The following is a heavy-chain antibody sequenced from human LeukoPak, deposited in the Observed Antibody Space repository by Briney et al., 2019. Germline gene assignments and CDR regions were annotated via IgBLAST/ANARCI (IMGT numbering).Heavy chain of an antibody. CDR2: IYPGDSDT. CDR1: GYSFTTYW. CDR3: ARVYGSGNYYTHFEY. J-gene: IGHJ4*02. V-gene: IGHV5-51*01. D-gene: IGHD3-10*01. Sequence: GESLKISCKASGYSFTTYWIGWVRQMPGKGLEWMGIIYPGDSDTRYRPSFQGQVTISADKSVSTAYLQWSSLKASDSAIYYCARVYGSGNYYTHFEYWGQGTLVTVSS.